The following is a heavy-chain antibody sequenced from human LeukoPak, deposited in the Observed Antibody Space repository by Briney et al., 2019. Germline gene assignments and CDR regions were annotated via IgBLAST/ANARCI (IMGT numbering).Heavy chain of an antibody. CDR2: INPNSGGT. D-gene: IGHD5-18*01. CDR1: GYTFTGYY. J-gene: IGHJ4*02. Sequence: ASVKVSCKAPGYTFTGYYMHWVRQAPGQGLEWTGWINPNSGGTNYAQKFQGRVTMTRDTSISTAYMELSRLRSDDTAVYYCARGGYSYGYYFDYWGQGTLVTVSS. V-gene: IGHV1-2*02. CDR3: ARGGYSYGYYFDY.